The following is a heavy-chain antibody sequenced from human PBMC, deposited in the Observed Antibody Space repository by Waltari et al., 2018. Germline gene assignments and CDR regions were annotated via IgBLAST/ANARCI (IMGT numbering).Heavy chain of an antibody. Sequence: QVHLLESGGGVVQPGRSLRLSCAASEFTFNNYGIHWVRQAPGKGLELVAFISYDGRNKYYADSVKGRFTISSDNSKNTLFLQMNSLRAEDTAVYYCARERVLRFLEWIFDYWGQGTLVTVSS. D-gene: IGHD3-3*01. CDR3: ARERVLRFLEWIFDY. V-gene: IGHV3-30*03. J-gene: IGHJ4*02. CDR2: ISYDGRNK. CDR1: EFTFNNYG.